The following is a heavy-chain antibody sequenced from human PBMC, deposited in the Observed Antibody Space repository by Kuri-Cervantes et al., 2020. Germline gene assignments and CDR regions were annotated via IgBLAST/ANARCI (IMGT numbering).Heavy chain of an antibody. V-gene: IGHV3-49*03. CDR1: GFTFSSYA. CDR2: IRSKAYGGTT. Sequence: GESLKISCAASGFTFSSYAMSWFRQAPGKGLEWVGFIRSKAYGGTTEYAASVKGRFTISRDDSKSIAYLQMNSLKTEDTAVYYCTRDPSGSSTFDYYYYYGMDVWGQGTTVTVSS. J-gene: IGHJ6*02. D-gene: IGHD1-26*01. CDR3: TRDPSGSSTFDYYYYYGMDV.